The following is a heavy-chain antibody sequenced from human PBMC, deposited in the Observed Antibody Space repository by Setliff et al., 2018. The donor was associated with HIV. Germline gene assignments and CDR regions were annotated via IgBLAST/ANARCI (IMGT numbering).Heavy chain of an antibody. D-gene: IGHD1-26*01. CDR3: ARDFRDYVGKFDY. J-gene: IGHJ4*01. Sequence: GGSLRLSCAASGFIFSGYTMVWVRQAPGKGLEWVSSISSSGNFIYYEDSVKGRFTMSRDNAKNSLYLQMDSLRVEDTAVYYCARDFRDYVGKFDYWGQGSLVTVSS. CDR2: ISSSGNFI. CDR1: GFIFSGYT. V-gene: IGHV3-21*01.